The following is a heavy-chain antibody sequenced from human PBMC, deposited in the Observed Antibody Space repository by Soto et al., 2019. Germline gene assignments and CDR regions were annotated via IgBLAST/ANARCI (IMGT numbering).Heavy chain of an antibody. J-gene: IGHJ5*02. CDR3: ARVIRGAYYNSPLDT. D-gene: IGHD3-10*01. Sequence: ASVTVSCTASVYTFTGYYMHWVRQAPGQGLGWMGWINPYSGGADYAQSFQGRVTMTRDTSISTVYMELSRLRFDDTAVYYCARVIRGAYYNSPLDTWGQGTLVTVSS. CDR2: INPYSGGA. V-gene: IGHV1-2*02. CDR1: VYTFTGYY.